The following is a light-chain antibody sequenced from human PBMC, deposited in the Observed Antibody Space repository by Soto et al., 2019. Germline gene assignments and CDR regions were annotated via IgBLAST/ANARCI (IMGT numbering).Light chain of an antibody. J-gene: IGKJ1*01. CDR3: QQYNSFAT. CDR1: QSISSW. CDR2: KAS. V-gene: IGKV1-5*03. Sequence: DIQMTQSPSTLSASVGDRVTITCRASQSISSWLAWYQQKPGKAPKLLIYKASNLESGVPSRFSGSGSGTEFTLTISSLQRDDFATYYCQQYNSFATFGQGTKVEIK.